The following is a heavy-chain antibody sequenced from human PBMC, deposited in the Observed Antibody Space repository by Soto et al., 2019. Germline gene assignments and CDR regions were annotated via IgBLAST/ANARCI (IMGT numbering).Heavy chain of an antibody. CDR2: IRSKDYNYAT. CDR1: GLSFSDSP. J-gene: IGHJ5*02. V-gene: IGHV3-73*01. D-gene: IGHD3-10*01. Sequence: EVQLVQSGGGLVQPGESLQLSCAASGLSFSDSPIHWVRQASGKGLEWVGGIRSKDYNYATAYAASVKGRFAASRDDSKSRAYLQMNSMKIEETAVYYCIRGGVRTWRLDPWGQGTLVTVSS. CDR3: IRGGVRTWRLDP.